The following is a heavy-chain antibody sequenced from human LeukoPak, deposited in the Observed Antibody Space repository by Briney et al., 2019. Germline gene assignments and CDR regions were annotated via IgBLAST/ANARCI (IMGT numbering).Heavy chain of an antibody. Sequence: EASVKVSCKASGYTFTSYYMHWVRQAPGQGLEWMGIINPSGGSTSYAQKFQGRVTMTRDTSTSTVYMELSSLRSEDTAVYYCTSSYATARFDYWGQGTLVTVSS. D-gene: IGHD4-11*01. CDR3: TSSYATARFDY. CDR2: INPSGGST. V-gene: IGHV1-46*03. CDR1: GYTFTSYY. J-gene: IGHJ4*02.